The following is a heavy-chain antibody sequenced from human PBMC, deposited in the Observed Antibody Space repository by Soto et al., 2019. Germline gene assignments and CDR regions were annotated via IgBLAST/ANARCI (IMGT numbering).Heavy chain of an antibody. CDR3: AREVQNYYDSSGYYYFDY. CDR2: IYYSGST. D-gene: IGHD3-22*01. V-gene: IGHV4-59*01. Sequence: LSWIRQPPGKGLEWIGYIYYSGSTNYNPSLKSRVTISVDTSKNQFSLKLSSVTAADTAVYYCAREVQNYYDSSGYYYFDYWGQGTLVTVSS. J-gene: IGHJ4*02.